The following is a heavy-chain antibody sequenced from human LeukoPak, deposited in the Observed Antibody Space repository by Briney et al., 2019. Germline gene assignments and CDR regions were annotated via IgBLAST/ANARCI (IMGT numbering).Heavy chain of an antibody. CDR1: GFTFSSYA. J-gene: IGHJ4*02. CDR2: ISYDGSNK. D-gene: IGHD4-17*01. CDR3: ARDLLGDYGY. Sequence: PGGSLRLSCAASGFTFSSYAMHWVRQAPGKGLEWVAVISYDGSNKYYADSVKGRFTISRDNAKNSLYLQMNSLRAEDTAVYYCARDLLGDYGYWGQGTLVTVSS. V-gene: IGHV3-30-3*01.